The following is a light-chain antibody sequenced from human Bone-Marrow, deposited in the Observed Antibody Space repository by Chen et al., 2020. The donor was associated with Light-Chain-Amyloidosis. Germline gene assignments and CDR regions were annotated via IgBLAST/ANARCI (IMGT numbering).Light chain of an antibody. Sequence: EREMTLSPTTRTVFAGERARLSCRASQSVSNNFAWYQQKRGQAHRLLIYGASTRPTGIPARCSGSGSGTEFTLPIYSLQSDDFAVYYCQQYKNWSYTFSQGTKLEIK. J-gene: IGKJ2*01. V-gene: IGKV3-15*01. CDR2: GAS. CDR3: QQYKNWSYT. CDR1: QSVSNN.